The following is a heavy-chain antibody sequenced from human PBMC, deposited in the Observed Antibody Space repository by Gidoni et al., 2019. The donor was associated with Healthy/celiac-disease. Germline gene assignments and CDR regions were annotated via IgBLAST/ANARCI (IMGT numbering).Heavy chain of an antibody. V-gene: IGHV4-61*02. J-gene: IGHJ6*03. CDR1: GGSISSGSYY. D-gene: IGHD6-6*01. CDR2: IYPSGST. CDR3: ARDESRIAARGDYYYYMDV. Sequence: QVQLQESGPGLVKPSQTLSLTCTVSGGSISSGSYYWSWIRQPAGKGLEWIGRIYPSGSTNYNPSLKSRVTMSVDTSKNQFSLKLSSVTAADTAVYYCARDESRIAARGDYYYYMDVWGKGTTVTVSS.